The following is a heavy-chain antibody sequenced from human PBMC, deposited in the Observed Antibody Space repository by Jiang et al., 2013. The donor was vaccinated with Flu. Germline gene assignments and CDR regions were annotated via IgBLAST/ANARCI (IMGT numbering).Heavy chain of an antibody. CDR2: INQDGSDK. D-gene: IGHD6-19*01. CDR3: AGWGSANY. Sequence: VQLVESGGGLVQPGGSLRLSCVASGFTFRTYWMNWVRQAPGKGLEWVANINQDGSDKSYVDSVKGRFTISRDNAKNSLYLEMISLRAEDTAVYYCAGWGSANYWGQGNPGYRLL. CDR1: GFTFRTYW. J-gene: IGHJ4*02. V-gene: IGHV3-7*03.